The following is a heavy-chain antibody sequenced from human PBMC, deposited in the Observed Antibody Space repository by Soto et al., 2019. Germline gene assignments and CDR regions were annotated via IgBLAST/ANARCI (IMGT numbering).Heavy chain of an antibody. CDR1: GGSISSSNW. CDR3: ARSIQWLVDYYGMEV. CDR2: IYHSGST. Sequence: SETLSLTCAVSGGSISSSNWWSWVRQPPGKGLEWIGEIYHSGSTNYNPSLKSRVTISVDKSKNQFSLKLSSVTAADTAVYYCARSIQWLVDYYGMEVWGQGTTVTVSS. V-gene: IGHV4-4*02. J-gene: IGHJ6*02. D-gene: IGHD6-19*01.